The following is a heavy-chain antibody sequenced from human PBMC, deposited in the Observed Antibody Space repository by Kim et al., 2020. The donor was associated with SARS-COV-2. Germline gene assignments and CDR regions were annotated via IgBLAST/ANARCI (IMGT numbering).Heavy chain of an antibody. CDR1: GFTFSSYW. Sequence: GGSLRLSCAASGFTFSSYWMHWVRQVPGKGLVWVSRINTDGSSRSYADSVKGRFTISRDNAKNTLYLEMNSLRVEDTAVYYCASFGYEFWSGPYGMDVWGQGATVTVSS. CDR3: ASFGYEFWSGPYGMDV. V-gene: IGHV3-74*01. J-gene: IGHJ6*02. D-gene: IGHD3-3*01. CDR2: INTDGSSR.